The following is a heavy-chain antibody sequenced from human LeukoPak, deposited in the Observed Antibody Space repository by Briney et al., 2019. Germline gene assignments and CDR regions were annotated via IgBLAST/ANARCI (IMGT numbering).Heavy chain of an antibody. CDR1: GGSISSYY. Sequence: KPSETLSLTCTVSGGSISSYYWSWIRQPAGKGLEWIGRIYTSGSTNYNPSLKSRVTMSVDTSKNQFSLKLSSVTAADTAVYYCASGYSSGGRDWFDPWGQGTLVTVSS. D-gene: IGHD6-19*01. J-gene: IGHJ5*02. CDR2: IYTSGST. CDR3: ASGYSSGGRDWFDP. V-gene: IGHV4-4*07.